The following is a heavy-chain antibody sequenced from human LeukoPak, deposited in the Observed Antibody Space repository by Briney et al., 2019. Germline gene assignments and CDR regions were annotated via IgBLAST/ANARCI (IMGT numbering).Heavy chain of an antibody. CDR3: VRITSVPGGEC. Sequence: GGSLRLSCSASGFTFSSYAMYWVRQAPGKGLEYVSGISGNGGSSFYADSVKGWFTISRDNSKNTLYLQMSSLRAEDTAVYYFVRITSVPGGECWGQGNRLTVSS. CDR1: GFTFSSYA. D-gene: IGHD2-21*01. J-gene: IGHJ4*02. V-gene: IGHV3-64D*09. CDR2: ISGNGGSS.